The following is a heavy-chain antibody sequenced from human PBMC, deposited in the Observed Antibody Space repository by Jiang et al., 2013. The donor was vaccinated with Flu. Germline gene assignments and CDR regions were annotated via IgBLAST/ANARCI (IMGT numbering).Heavy chain of an antibody. CDR1: GGSLNGYY. Sequence: LLKPSETLSLTCAVSGGSLNGYYWSWIRQPPGKGLEWVGEIDHSGSTNYNPSLKSRISISVDTSKNQVSLKMTSVTAADTAAYYCARRAYDYWSGSSYYYYAMDVWGLGTTVTVSS. CDR3: ARRAYDYWSGSSYYYYAMDV. D-gene: IGHD3-3*01. V-gene: IGHV4-34*01. CDR2: IDHSGST. J-gene: IGHJ6*02.